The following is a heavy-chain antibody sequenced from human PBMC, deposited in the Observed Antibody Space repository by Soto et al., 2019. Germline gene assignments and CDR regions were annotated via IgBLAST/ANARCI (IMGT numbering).Heavy chain of an antibody. CDR3: AMRYFDWLRATPRPGFFDY. CDR1: GGSFSGYY. CDR2: INNSGSP. J-gene: IGHJ4*02. V-gene: IGHV4-34*01. Sequence: PSETPCLICADYGGSFSGYYWSWIRRAPVKGLEWVGVINNSGSPNYHPSLKSRVTISVDTSKNQFSLKLSSVTAADTAVYYCAMRYFDWLRATPRPGFFDYWGQGTLVTASS. D-gene: IGHD3-9*01.